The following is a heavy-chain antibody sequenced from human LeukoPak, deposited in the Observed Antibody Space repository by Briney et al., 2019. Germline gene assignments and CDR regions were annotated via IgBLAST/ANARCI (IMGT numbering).Heavy chain of an antibody. J-gene: IGHJ4*02. CDR2: INEDGSST. CDR3: TTDTFGARDS. Sequence: PGGSLRLSCAASGYTFSRYWMHWVRQGPGKGLVWVSRINEDGSSTSYAESVRGRFTISRDNAKNTLYLQMNSLRAEDAAVYYCTTDTFGARDSWGQGTLVTVFS. CDR1: GYTFSRYW. V-gene: IGHV3-74*01. D-gene: IGHD3-10*01.